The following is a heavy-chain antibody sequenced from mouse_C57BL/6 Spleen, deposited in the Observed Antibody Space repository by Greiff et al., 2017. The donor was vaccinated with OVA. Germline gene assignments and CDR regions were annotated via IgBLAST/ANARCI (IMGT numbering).Heavy chain of an antibody. CDR2: IYPRSGNT. V-gene: IGHV1-81*01. CDR1: GYTFTSYG. CDR3: ARRGGYYWFAY. J-gene: IGHJ3*01. D-gene: IGHD2-3*01. Sequence: VQLQESGAELARPGASVKLSCKASGYTFTSYGISWVKQRTGQGLEWIGEIYPRSGNTYYNEKFKGKATLTADKSSSTAYMELRSLTSADSAVYFCARRGGYYWFAYWGQGTLVTVSA.